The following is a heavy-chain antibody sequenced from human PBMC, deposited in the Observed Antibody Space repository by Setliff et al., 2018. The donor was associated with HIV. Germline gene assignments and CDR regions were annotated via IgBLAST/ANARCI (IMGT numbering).Heavy chain of an antibody. CDR2: IYTNGYT. CDR3: ARAPPGIQNDAFDV. J-gene: IGHJ3*01. CDR1: GGSISSGNYY. Sequence: KTSETLSLTCSVSGGSISSGNYYWGWTRQPAGKGPEWIGHIYTNGYTNYNPSLKSRVTISVDTSKNQFSLRLTSVTAADTAVYYCARAPPGIQNDAFDVWGQGTMGTVS. V-gene: IGHV4-61*09.